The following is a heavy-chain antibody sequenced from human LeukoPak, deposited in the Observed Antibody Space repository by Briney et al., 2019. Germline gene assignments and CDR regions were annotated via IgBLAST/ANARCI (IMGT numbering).Heavy chain of an antibody. V-gene: IGHV4-4*07. D-gene: IGHD3-22*01. CDR2: IYTSGST. CDR3: ATFSDSSGYLGYYYYCMDV. CDR1: GGSISSYY. Sequence: SETLSLTCTVSGGSISSYYWSWIRQPAGKGLEWIGRIYTSGSTNYNPSLKSRVTMSVDTSKNQFSLKLSSVTAADTAVYYCATFSDSSGYLGYYYYCMDVWGKGTTVTVSS. J-gene: IGHJ6*03.